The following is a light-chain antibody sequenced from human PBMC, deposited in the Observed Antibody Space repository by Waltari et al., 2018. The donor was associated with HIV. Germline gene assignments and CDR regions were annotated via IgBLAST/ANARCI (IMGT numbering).Light chain of an antibody. Sequence: QSVLTQPPSVSGAPGPRVTISCTGSSSNIGAGYAVHWYQQLPGTAPKLLIYGNSTRPSGVPYRFSCSKSGTSASLAITGLQAEDEADYYCQSYDSSLSGVVFGGGTKLTVL. CDR1: SSNIGAGYA. V-gene: IGLV1-40*01. CDR3: QSYDSSLSGVV. CDR2: GNS. J-gene: IGLJ2*01.